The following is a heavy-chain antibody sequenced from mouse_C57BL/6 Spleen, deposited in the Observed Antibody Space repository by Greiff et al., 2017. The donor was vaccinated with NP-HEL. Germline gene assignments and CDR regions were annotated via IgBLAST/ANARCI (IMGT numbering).Heavy chain of an antibody. CDR1: GFNIKDDY. CDR2: IDPENGDT. D-gene: IGHD1-1*01. J-gene: IGHJ3*01. V-gene: IGHV14-4*01. CDR3: TTLYGSSPDWFAY. Sequence: EVKVEESGAELVRPGASVKLSCTASGFNIKDDYMHWVKQRPEQGLEWIGWIDPENGDTEYASKFQGKATITADTSSNTAYLQLSSLTSEDTAVYYCTTLYGSSPDWFAYWGQGTLVTVSA.